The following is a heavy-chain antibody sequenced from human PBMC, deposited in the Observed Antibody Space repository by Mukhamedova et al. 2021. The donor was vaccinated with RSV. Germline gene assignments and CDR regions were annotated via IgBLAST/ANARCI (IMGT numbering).Heavy chain of an antibody. J-gene: IGHJ4*02. CDR3: ARASHGQIALSAYTLDY. Sequence: EYMGWIDPNSGGTNYAQNFLGRVTVTRDTSINTVYMELSSLRSDDTAVYYCARASHGQIALSAYTLDYWGQGTLVTVSS. D-gene: IGHD3-16*01. CDR2: IDPNSGGT. V-gene: IGHV1-2*02.